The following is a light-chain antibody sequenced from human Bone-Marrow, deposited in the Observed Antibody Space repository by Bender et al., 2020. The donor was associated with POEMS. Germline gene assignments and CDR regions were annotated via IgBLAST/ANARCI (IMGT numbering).Light chain of an antibody. Sequence: QSVLTQPASVSGSPGQSITISCTGSSGDVGGYNYVSWYQQYPGKAPKLLISDVSNRPSVISHRFSGSKSGNTASLTISGLQAEDEAHYYCASYTSSNALVFGGGTKVTVL. CDR2: DVS. V-gene: IGLV2-14*03. CDR1: SGDVGGYNY. J-gene: IGLJ2*01. CDR3: ASYTSSNALV.